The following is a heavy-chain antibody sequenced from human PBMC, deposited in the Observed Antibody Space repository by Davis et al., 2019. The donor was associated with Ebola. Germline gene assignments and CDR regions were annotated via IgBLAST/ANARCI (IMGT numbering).Heavy chain of an antibody. CDR3: ARDGTGWYPGDY. CDR2: ISPDGSNS. Sequence: GESLKISCEVSGFSFRNYGMHWVRQAPGKGLQWVALISPDGSNSWYADSVRGRLTTSRDNSKNTLYLQVNSLRPDDTAVYYCARDGTGWYPGDYWGQGTLVTVSS. D-gene: IGHD6-19*01. V-gene: IGHV3-30-3*01. J-gene: IGHJ4*02. CDR1: GFSFRNYG.